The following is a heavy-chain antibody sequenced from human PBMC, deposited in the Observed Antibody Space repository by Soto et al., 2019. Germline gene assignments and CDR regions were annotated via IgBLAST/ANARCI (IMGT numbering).Heavy chain of an antibody. V-gene: IGHV3-23*01. CDR1: GFTFRSYA. D-gene: IGHD3-22*01. CDR2: ISGSGGST. CDR3: AKGIVYYYDSSGYFAY. Sequence: EVQLLESGGGLVQPGGSLRLSCAASGFTFRSYAMSWVRQAPGQGLEWVSAISGSGGSTYCADSVKGRFTISRDKSQNTLYLQMNSLRAEDTAVYYCAKGIVYYYDSSGYFAYWGQGTMVTVSS. J-gene: IGHJ4*02.